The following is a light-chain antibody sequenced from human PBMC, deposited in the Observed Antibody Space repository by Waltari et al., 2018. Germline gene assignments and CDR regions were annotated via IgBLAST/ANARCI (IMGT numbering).Light chain of an antibody. CDR1: QGISSY. CDR3: QQYYSYPLRT. J-gene: IGKJ4*01. CDR2: AAS. V-gene: IGKV1-8*01. Sequence: AIRMTQSPSSLSASTGDRVTITCRASQGISSYLAWYQQKPGKAPKLLIYAASTLQSGVPSRFSGSGSVTDFTLTISCLQSEDFATYYCQQYYSYPLRTFGGGTKVEIK.